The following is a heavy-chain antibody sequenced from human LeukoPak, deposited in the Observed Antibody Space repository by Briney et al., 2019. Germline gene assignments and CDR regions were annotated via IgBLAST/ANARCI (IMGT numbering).Heavy chain of an antibody. CDR3: ASDDSSGYYPTYYFDY. J-gene: IGHJ4*02. D-gene: IGHD3-22*01. CDR1: GYTFTSYG. Sequence: GASVKVSCKASGYTFTSYGISWVRQAPGQGLEWMGWISAYNGNTNYAQKLQGRVTMTTDTSTSTAYMELRSLRSDDTAVYYCASDDSSGYYPTYYFDYWGQGTLVTVSS. CDR2: ISAYNGNT. V-gene: IGHV1-18*01.